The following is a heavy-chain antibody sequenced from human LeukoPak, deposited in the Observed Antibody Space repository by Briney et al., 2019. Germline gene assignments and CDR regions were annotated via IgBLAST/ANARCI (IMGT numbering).Heavy chain of an antibody. J-gene: IGHJ3*02. CDR1: GGSISSGSYY. CDR3: AREWGDAFDI. CDR2: IYTSGST. Sequence: SQTLSLTCTVSGGSISSGSYYWSWIRQPAGKGLEWIGRIYTSGSTNYNPSLKSRVTISVDTSKNQFSLKLSSVTAADTAVYYRAREWGDAFDIWGQGTMVTVSS. D-gene: IGHD1-26*01. V-gene: IGHV4-61*02.